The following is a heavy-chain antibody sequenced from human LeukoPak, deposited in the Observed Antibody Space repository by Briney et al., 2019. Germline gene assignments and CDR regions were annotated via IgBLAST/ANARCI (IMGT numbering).Heavy chain of an antibody. CDR1: GFTFSSYA. V-gene: IGHV3-30-3*01. CDR3: ARDQWRGGHFDY. J-gene: IGHJ4*02. D-gene: IGHD2-8*01. Sequence: GGSLRLSCAASGFTFSSYAMHWVRQAPGKGLEWVAVISYDGSNKYYADSVKGRFTISRDNSKNTLYLQMNSLRAEDTAVYYCARDQWRGGHFDYWGQGTLVTVSS. CDR2: ISYDGSNK.